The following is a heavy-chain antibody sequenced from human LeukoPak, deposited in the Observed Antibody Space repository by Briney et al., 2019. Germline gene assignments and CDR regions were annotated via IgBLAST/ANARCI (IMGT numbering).Heavy chain of an antibody. CDR2: ISSSGSTI. CDR3: ARVQTNVVVVAATLDY. CDR1: GFTFSSYE. Sequence: GGSLRLSCAASGFTFSSYEMNWVRQAPGKGLEWVSYISSSGSTIYYADSVKGRFTISRDNAKNSLYLQMNSLRAEDTAVYYCARVQTNVVVVAATLDYWGQGTLVTVSS. D-gene: IGHD2-15*01. V-gene: IGHV3-48*03. J-gene: IGHJ4*02.